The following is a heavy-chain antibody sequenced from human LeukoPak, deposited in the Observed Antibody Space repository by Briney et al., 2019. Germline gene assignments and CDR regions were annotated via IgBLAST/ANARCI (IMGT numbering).Heavy chain of an antibody. CDR3: ATVLYYDILTKSFDP. CDR1: GFTFSSYG. V-gene: IGHV3-30*02. J-gene: IGHJ5*02. D-gene: IGHD3-9*01. CDR2: IRYDGSNK. Sequence: GGSLRLSCAASGFTFSSYGMHWLRQAPGKGLEWVAFIRYDGSNKYYADSVKGRLTISRDNSKSTLYLQMNSLRAEDTAVYYCATVLYYDILTKSFDPWGQGTLVTVSS.